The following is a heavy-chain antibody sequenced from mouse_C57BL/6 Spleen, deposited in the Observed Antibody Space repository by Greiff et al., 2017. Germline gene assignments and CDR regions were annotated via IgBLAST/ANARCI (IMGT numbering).Heavy chain of an antibody. CDR3: ARLANFYFDY. CDR2: ICTGGGT. J-gene: IGHJ2*01. Sequence: VKLQESGPGLVAPSQSLSITCTVSGFSLTSYAISWVSQPPGKGLEWLGVICTGGGTHYNSALKSRLSISKDNSKSQVFLKMNSLQTDDTARYYCARLANFYFDYWGQGTTLTVSA. CDR1: GFSLTSYA. D-gene: IGHD4-1*01. V-gene: IGHV2-9-1*01.